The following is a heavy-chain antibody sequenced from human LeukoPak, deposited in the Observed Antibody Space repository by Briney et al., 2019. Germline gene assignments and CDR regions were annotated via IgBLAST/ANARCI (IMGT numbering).Heavy chain of an antibody. V-gene: IGHV4-38-2*02. CDR1: NYSISSGYY. CDR2: IYHSGKT. CDR3: AREGSSWYAWGHSFDP. Sequence: SETLSLTCTVSNYSISSGYYWAWMRQPPGKGLEWFGSIYHSGKTYYNTSLMRRGTISLDTSKNQFSLTLSSVTAADTAVYYCAREGSSWYAWGHSFDPWGQGTLVTVSS. D-gene: IGHD6-13*01. J-gene: IGHJ5*02.